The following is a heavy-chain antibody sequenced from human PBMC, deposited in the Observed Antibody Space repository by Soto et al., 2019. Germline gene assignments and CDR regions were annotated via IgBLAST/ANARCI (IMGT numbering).Heavy chain of an antibody. Sequence: LRLSCAASGFTFDDYAMHWVRQAPGKGLEWVSGISWNSGSIGYADSVKGRFTISRDNAKNSLYLQMNSLRAEDTALYYCAKDVGMATINYFDYWGQGALVTVSS. D-gene: IGHD5-12*01. CDR1: GFTFDDYA. CDR2: ISWNSGSI. CDR3: AKDVGMATINYFDY. V-gene: IGHV3-9*01. J-gene: IGHJ4*02.